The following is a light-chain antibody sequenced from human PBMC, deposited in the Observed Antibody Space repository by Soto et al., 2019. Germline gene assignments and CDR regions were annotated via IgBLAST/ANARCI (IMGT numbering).Light chain of an antibody. CDR1: SSDVGNYNL. CDR2: EGS. V-gene: IGLV2-23*01. Sequence: QSVLTQPASVSGSPGQSITISCTGTSSDVGNYNLVSWYQQHPGKAPKLMIYEGSKRPSGVSNRFSGSKSGNTASLTISGLQSEDEADYSCCSFASSSTYVFGSGTKVTVL. J-gene: IGLJ1*01. CDR3: CSFASSSTYV.